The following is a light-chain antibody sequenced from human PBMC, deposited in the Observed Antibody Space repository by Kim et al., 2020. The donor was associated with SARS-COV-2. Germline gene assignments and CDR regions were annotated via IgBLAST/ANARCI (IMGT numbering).Light chain of an antibody. CDR3: HQYAAPRWT. J-gene: IGKJ4*01. CDR2: VTS. CDR1: QRIIADV. V-gene: IGKV3-20*01. Sequence: CPGEKATLSCQARQRIIADVLWGQHRPGATPRLLISVTSNRATGVPYRGRGSGCVTEFTLTITGLEPEDIAAYNCHQYAAPRWTLVAGTKMYIK.